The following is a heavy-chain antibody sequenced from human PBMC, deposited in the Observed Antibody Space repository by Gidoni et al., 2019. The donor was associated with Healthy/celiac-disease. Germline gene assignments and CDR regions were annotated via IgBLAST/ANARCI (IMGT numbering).Heavy chain of an antibody. Sequence: QLQLQESGPGLVKPSETLSLTCTVSGGSISSSSYYWGWIRQPPGKGLEWIGSIYYSGSTHYTPSLKSRVTISADTSKNQFSLKLSSVTAADTAVYYCARHGIGIFTAMARGLDYWGQGTLVTVSS. D-gene: IGHD5-18*01. CDR1: GGSISSSSYY. V-gene: IGHV4-39*01. CDR3: ARHGIGIFTAMARGLDY. J-gene: IGHJ4*02. CDR2: IYYSGST.